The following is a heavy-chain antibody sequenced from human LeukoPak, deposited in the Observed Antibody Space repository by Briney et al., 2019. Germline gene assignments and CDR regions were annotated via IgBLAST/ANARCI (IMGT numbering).Heavy chain of an antibody. CDR1: GGSFSGYY. J-gene: IGHJ4*02. CDR3: ARVTVRVPYYFDY. D-gene: IGHD3-16*01. CDR2: INHSGST. V-gene: IGHV4-34*01. Sequence: SETLSLTCAVYGGSFSGYYWSWIRQPPGKGLEWIGEINHSGSTNYNPSLKSRVTISVDTSKNQFSLKLRSVTAADTAVYYCARVTVRVPYYFDYWGQGTLVTVSS.